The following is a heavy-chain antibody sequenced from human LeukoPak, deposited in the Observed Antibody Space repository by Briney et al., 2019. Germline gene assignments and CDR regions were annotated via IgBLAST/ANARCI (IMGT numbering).Heavy chain of an antibody. D-gene: IGHD2-8*01. J-gene: IGHJ4*02. Sequence: GASVKVSCNASGNTFTNYHISWVRQAPGQGLEWMGWISTYNGNTNYAQNLQGRVTMTTDTSTSTAYMELRSLRSDDTAVYYCALIPYRTTITCYYFDYWGQGTLVTVSS. CDR2: ISTYNGNT. CDR1: GNTFTNYH. CDR3: ALIPYRTTITCYYFDY. V-gene: IGHV1-18*01.